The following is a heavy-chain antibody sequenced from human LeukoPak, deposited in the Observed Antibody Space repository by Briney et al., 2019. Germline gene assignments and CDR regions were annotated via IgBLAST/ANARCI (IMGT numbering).Heavy chain of an antibody. D-gene: IGHD1-26*01. CDR2: ICAYNGNT. CDR3: ARGGTYSRWLLVY. Sequence: ASVKVSCKAPGYTSTSYGISWVRPAPGQGLEWRGWICAYNGNTNYAQKLQGRITMTTDTSTSTAYMELWSLRSDDTAVYYCARGGTYSRWLLVYWGQGTLVTVSS. CDR1: GYTSTSYG. V-gene: IGHV1-18*01. J-gene: IGHJ4*02.